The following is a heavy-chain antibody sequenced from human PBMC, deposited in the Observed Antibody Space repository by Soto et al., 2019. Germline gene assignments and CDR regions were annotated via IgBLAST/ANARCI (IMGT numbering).Heavy chain of an antibody. Sequence: PSETLSLTCTVSGGSISSGDYYWSWIRQPPGKGLEWIGYIYYSGSTYYNPFLKSRVTISVDTSKNQFSLKLSSVTAADTAVYYCARARGARYFDYWGQGTLVTVSS. J-gene: IGHJ4*02. V-gene: IGHV4-30-4*01. D-gene: IGHD2-15*01. CDR2: IYYSGST. CDR1: GGSISSGDYY. CDR3: ARARGARYFDY.